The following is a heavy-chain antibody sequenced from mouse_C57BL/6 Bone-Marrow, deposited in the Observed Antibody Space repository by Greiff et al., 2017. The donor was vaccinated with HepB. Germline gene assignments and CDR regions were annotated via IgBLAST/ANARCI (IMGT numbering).Heavy chain of an antibody. J-gene: IGHJ3*01. CDR2: ISDGGSYT. Sequence: EVKLVESGGGLVKPGGSLKLSCAASGFTFSSYAMSWVRQTPEKRLEWVATISDGGSYTYYPDNVKGRFTISRDNAKNNLYLQMSHLKSEDTAMYDGARDSDYYGTAWFAYWGQGTLVTVSA. CDR3: ARDSDYYGTAWFAY. V-gene: IGHV5-4*01. CDR1: GFTFSSYA. D-gene: IGHD2-1*01.